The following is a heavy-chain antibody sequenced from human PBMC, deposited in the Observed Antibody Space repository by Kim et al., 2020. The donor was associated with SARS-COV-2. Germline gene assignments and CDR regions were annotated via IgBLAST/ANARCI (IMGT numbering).Heavy chain of an antibody. CDR1: GGSISSSSYY. CDR3: ARGIAAAGTGAFDI. Sequence: SETLSLTCTVSGGSISSSSYYWGWIRQPPGKGLEWIGSIYYSGSTYYNPSLKSRVTISVDTSKNQFSLKLSSVTAADTAVYYCARGIAAAGTGAFDICG. CDR2: IYYSGST. V-gene: IGHV4-39*07. D-gene: IGHD6-13*01. J-gene: IGHJ3*02.